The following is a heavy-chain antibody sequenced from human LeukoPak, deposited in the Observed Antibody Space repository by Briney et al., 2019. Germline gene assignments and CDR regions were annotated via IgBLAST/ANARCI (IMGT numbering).Heavy chain of an antibody. CDR2: ISGNGGDI. CDR3: VRHAGRAGGQ. CDR1: GFSFGGHY. Sequence: PGGSLRLSCAASGFSFGGHYMSWVRQAPGKGPEWISYISGNGGDIAYADSVKGRFTISRDNAKNSLHLQMNSLRVEDTAVYHCVRHAGRAGGQWGQGILIAVSS. V-gene: IGHV3/OR16-9*01. J-gene: IGHJ4*02. D-gene: IGHD3-10*01.